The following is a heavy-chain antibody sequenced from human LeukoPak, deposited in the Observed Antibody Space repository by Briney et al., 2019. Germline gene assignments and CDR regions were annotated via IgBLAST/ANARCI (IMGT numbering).Heavy chain of an antibody. J-gene: IGHJ4*02. CDR1: GFTVSSNY. D-gene: IGHD3-10*01. CDR2: LYSAGST. CDR3: ASGGLGARKYYSDPFHF. Sequence: GGSLRLSCAASGFTVSSNYMSWVRQAPGKGLEWVSILYSAGSTYYAYSVRGRFTISRDSSKNTVCLQMNSLTAEDTAVYYCASGGLGARKYYSDPFHFWGQGTLVTVSS. V-gene: IGHV3-53*01.